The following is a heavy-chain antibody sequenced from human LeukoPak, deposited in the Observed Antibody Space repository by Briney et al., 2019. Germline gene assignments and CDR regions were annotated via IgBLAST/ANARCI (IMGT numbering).Heavy chain of an antibody. CDR2: IYWDDDK. Sequence: SGPTLVNPTQTLTLTCTFSGFSLSTSGVGLGWIRQPPGKALEWLALIYWDDDKRYSPSLKSRLTITKDTSKNQVVLTMTNMDPVDTATYYCAHRRPYYDSSGYFRVSNAFDIWGQGTMVTVSS. CDR1: GFSLSTSGVG. CDR3: AHRRPYYDSSGYFRVSNAFDI. J-gene: IGHJ3*02. D-gene: IGHD3-22*01. V-gene: IGHV2-5*02.